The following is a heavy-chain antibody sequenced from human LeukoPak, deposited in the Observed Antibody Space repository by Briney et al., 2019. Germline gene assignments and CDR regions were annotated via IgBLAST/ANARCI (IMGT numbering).Heavy chain of an antibody. V-gene: IGHV3-53*01. CDR2: IYSGGST. CDR1: GFTVSSNY. D-gene: IGHD3-10*01. Sequence: QAGGSLGLSCAASGFTVSSNYMSWVRQAPGKGLEWVSVIYSGGSTYYADSVKGRFTISRDNSKNTLYLQMNSLRAEDTAVYYCASGSGSYRTPYYYMDVWGTGTTVTVSS. CDR3: ASGSGSYRTPYYYMDV. J-gene: IGHJ6*03.